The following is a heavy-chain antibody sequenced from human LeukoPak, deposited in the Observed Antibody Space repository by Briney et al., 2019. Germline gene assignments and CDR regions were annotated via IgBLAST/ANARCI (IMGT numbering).Heavy chain of an antibody. D-gene: IGHD3-22*01. Sequence: SQTLSLTCDISGDSVSSNSAAWNWIRQSPSRGLEWLGRTYYRSKWYNDYAVSVKSRITINPDTSKNQFSLQLNSVTPEDTAVYYCARDLDYYDSSGGYNYFDYWGQGTLVTVSS. CDR2: TYYRSKWYN. CDR3: ARDLDYYDSSGGYNYFDY. V-gene: IGHV6-1*01. J-gene: IGHJ4*02. CDR1: GDSVSSNSAA.